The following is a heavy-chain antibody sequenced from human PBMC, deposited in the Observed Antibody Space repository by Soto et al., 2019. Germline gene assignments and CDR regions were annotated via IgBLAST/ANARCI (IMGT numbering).Heavy chain of an antibody. Sequence: PGESLKISCKASGYKFINYWIGWVRQMPGKGLEWMGIIYPGDSDTRYSPSFQGLVTISADKSISTAYLQWSSLKASDTAIYYCAKSVSPSPPHDAYWGQGTLVTVSS. CDR3: AKSVSPSPPHDAY. CDR1: GYKFINYW. V-gene: IGHV5-51*01. J-gene: IGHJ4*02. D-gene: IGHD3-3*01. CDR2: IYPGDSDT.